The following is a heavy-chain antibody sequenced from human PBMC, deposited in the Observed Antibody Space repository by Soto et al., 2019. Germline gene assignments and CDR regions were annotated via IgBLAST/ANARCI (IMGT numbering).Heavy chain of an antibody. V-gene: IGHV3-23*01. CDR3: ANDWVYCSGGSCPRPFDY. CDR1: GFTFSSYA. D-gene: IGHD2-15*01. J-gene: IGHJ4*02. CDR2: ISGSGATT. Sequence: EVQLLESGGGLVQPGGSLRLSCAASGFTFSSYAMTWVRQAPGKGLEWVSPISGSGATTHYADSVKGRFTISRDNSKNTLCLQMNSLRAEDTAVYYCANDWVYCSGGSCPRPFDYWGQGTLVTVSS.